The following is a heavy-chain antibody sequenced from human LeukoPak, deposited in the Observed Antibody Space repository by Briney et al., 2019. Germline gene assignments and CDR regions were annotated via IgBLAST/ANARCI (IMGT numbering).Heavy chain of an antibody. Sequence: SETLSLTCTVSGGSISSYYWNWIRQPPGKGLEWIGYIYYSGSTNYNPSLKSRVTISIDTSKNQFSLKLRFVTAADTAVYYCARVRCSGGSCPYYYYYYYMDVWGKGTTVTVSS. CDR3: ARVRCSGGSCPYYYYYYYMDV. V-gene: IGHV4-59*12. CDR2: IYYSGST. D-gene: IGHD2-15*01. J-gene: IGHJ6*03. CDR1: GGSISSYY.